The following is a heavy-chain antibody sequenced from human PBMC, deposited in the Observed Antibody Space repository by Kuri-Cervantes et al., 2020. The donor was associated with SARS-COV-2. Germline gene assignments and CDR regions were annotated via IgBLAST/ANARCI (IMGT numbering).Heavy chain of an antibody. Sequence: GESLKISCAASGFTFSSCAMHWVRLAPGKGLEWVAFISYDGSSEYYADSVRGRFTVSRDNSKNTLYLQVNSLRDEDTAVYYCARETLGPYYYDSSGYQNDAFDIWGQGTMVTVSS. V-gene: IGHV3-30*04. CDR2: ISYDGSSE. CDR3: ARETLGPYYYDSSGYQNDAFDI. CDR1: GFTFSSCA. J-gene: IGHJ3*02. D-gene: IGHD3-22*01.